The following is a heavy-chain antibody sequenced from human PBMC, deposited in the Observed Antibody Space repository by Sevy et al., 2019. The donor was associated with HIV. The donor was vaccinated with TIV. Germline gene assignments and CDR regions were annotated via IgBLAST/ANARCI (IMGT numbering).Heavy chain of an antibody. CDR3: ACLYDSSGYPVGAFDY. CDR2: IYYSGST. V-gene: IGHV4-39*01. J-gene: IGHJ4*02. CDR1: GGSISSSSYY. D-gene: IGHD3-22*01. Sequence: SETQSLTCTVSGGSISSSSYYWGWIRQPPGKGLEWIGSIYYSGSTYYNPSLKSRVTISVDTSKNQFSLKLSSVTAADTAVYYCACLYDSSGYPVGAFDYWGQGTLVTVSS.